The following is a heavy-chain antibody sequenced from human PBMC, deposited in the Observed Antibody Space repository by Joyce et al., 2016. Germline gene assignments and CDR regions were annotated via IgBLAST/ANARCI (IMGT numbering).Heavy chain of an antibody. V-gene: IGHV1-69*06. CDR1: GGTRSGYA. CDR3: ARLRQTGNINDY. CDR2: ITPIFATA. J-gene: IGHJ4*02. D-gene: IGHD1-14*01. Sequence: QMQLVQSGAEVKKTGSSVKVSCKALGGTRSGYAVSWGRQAPGQGLEWMGGITPIFATAKYAQKFQARVKITADKSTNTAYMELSSLRYEDTAIYYCARLRQTGNINDYWGQGTLVTVSS.